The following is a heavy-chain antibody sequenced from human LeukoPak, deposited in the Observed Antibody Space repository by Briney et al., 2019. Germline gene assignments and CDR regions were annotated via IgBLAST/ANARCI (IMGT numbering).Heavy chain of an antibody. D-gene: IGHD3-10*01. J-gene: IGHJ5*02. V-gene: IGHV3-9*03. CDR1: GFRFDDYA. CDR2: ISWNSGSI. CDR3: AKASGSGSFSNWFDP. Sequence: GGSLRLSCAASGFRFDDYAMHWVRQAPGKGLEWVSGISWNSGSIGYADSVKGRFTISRDNAKNSLYLQMNGLRAEDMALYYCAKASGSGSFSNWFDPWGQGTLVTVSS.